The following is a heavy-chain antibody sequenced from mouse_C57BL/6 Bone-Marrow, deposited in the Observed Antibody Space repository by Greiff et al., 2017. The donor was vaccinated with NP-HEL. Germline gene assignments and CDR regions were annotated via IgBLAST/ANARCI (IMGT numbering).Heavy chain of an antibody. CDR2: ISSGSSTI. CDR1: GFTFSDYG. Sequence: EVKVVESGGGLVKPGGSLKLSCAASGFTFSDYGMHWVRQAPEKGLEWVAYISSGSSTIYYADTVKGRFTISRDNAKNTLFLQMTSLRSEDTAMYYCARRPGFNAMDYWGQGTSVTVSS. CDR3: ARRPGFNAMDY. J-gene: IGHJ4*01. V-gene: IGHV5-17*01.